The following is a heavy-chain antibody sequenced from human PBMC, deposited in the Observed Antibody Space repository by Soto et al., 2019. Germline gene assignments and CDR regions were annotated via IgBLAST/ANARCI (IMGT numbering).Heavy chain of an antibody. V-gene: IGHV4-31*03. CDR3: ARASSTRGYSYGYWFDP. Sequence: QVQLQESGPGLVKPSQTLSLTCTVSGGSISTGGYYWSWIRQHPGKGLEWIGYIYYSGSTYYNPSLKSRVTISVDTSKNHFSLKLSAVPAADTAVYYCARASSTRGYSYGYWFDPWGQGTLVTVSS. D-gene: IGHD5-18*01. CDR1: GGSISTGGYY. CDR2: IYYSGST. J-gene: IGHJ5*02.